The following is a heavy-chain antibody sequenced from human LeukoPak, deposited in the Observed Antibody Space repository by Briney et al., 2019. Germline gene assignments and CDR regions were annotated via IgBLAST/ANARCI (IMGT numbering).Heavy chain of an antibody. Sequence: SVKVSCKASGGTFSSYAISWVRQAPGQGLEWMGGIIPIFGTANYAQKFQGRVTITADESTSTAYMELSSLRSEDTAVYYCARLGQIAEAGHNWFDPWGQGTLVTVSS. D-gene: IGHD6-13*01. CDR2: IIPIFGTA. CDR3: ARLGQIAEAGHNWFDP. J-gene: IGHJ5*02. CDR1: GGTFSSYA. V-gene: IGHV1-69*01.